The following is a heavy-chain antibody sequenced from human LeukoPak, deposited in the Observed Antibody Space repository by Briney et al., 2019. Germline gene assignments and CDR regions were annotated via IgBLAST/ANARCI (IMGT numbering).Heavy chain of an antibody. Sequence: GGSLRLSCAASGFTFSSYAMSWVRQAPGKGLEWVSAISGTGGNTYYADSVKGRFTISRDNSKNTLYLQMNSLRVEDTAVYYCIKQWLYLGAFDIWGQGTMVTVSS. CDR2: ISGTGGNT. CDR3: IKQWLYLGAFDI. V-gene: IGHV3-23*01. J-gene: IGHJ3*02. D-gene: IGHD6-19*01. CDR1: GFTFSSYA.